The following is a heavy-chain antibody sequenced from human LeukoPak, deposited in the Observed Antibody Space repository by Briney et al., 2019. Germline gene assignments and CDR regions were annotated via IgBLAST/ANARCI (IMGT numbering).Heavy chain of an antibody. CDR3: ARDLNSSWYRVSYYGMDV. CDR2: IYYSGST. Sequence: SETLSLTCTVSGGSISSYYWSWIRQPPGKGLEWIGYIYYSGSTNYNPSLKSRVTISVDTSKNQFSLKLSSVTAADTAVYYCARDLNSSWYRVSYYGMDVWGQGTTVTVSS. V-gene: IGHV4-59*01. CDR1: GGSISSYY. D-gene: IGHD6-13*01. J-gene: IGHJ6*02.